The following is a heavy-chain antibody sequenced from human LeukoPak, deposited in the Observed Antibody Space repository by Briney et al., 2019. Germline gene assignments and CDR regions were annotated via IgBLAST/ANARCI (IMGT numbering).Heavy chain of an antibody. CDR3: ARLKAMSIAAAGTEEYFQH. V-gene: IGHV5-51*01. CDR2: IYPGDSDT. J-gene: IGHJ1*01. CDR1: GYSFTSYW. Sequence: GESLKISCKGSGYSFTSYWIGWLRQMPGKGLELMGIIYPGDSDTRYSPSFQGQVTISADKSISTAYLQWSSLKASDTAMYYCARLKAMSIAAAGTEEYFQHWGQGTLVTVSS. D-gene: IGHD6-13*01.